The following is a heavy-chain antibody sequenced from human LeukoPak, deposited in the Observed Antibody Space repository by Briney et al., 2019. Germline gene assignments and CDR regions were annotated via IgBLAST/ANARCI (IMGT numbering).Heavy chain of an antibody. D-gene: IGHD7-27*01. CDR1: GYSFTSYW. V-gene: IGHV5-51*01. Sequence: GESLKISCKGSGYSFTSYWIGWVRQMPGKGLEWMGIIYPGDSDTRYSPSFQGQVTISADKSISTAYLQWSSLKASDTAMYYCARQNWGVSYYYGMDVWGQGTTVTVSS. CDR2: IYPGDSDT. CDR3: ARQNWGVSYYYGMDV. J-gene: IGHJ6*02.